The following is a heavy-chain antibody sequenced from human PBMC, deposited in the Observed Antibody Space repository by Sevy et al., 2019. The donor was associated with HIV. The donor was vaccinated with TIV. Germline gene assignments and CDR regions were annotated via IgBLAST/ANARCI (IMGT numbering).Heavy chain of an antibody. V-gene: IGHV3-21*01. CDR1: EFTFSTYA. CDR2: ISSLSRYI. D-gene: IGHD1-26*01. CDR3: ARGLTPPFEDSGTDPSYFDY. Sequence: GGSLRLSCAASEFTFSTYAMNWVRQAPGKGLEWVSSISSLSRYIYYADSVKGRFTISRDNAKNSLYLKMNSLTAEDTAVYYCARGLTPPFEDSGTDPSYFDYRGQGTLVTVSS. J-gene: IGHJ4*02.